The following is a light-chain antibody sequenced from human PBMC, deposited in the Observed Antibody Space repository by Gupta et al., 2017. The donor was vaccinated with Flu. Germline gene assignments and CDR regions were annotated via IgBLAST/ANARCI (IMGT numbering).Light chain of an antibody. CDR3: QQYCGSPFT. V-gene: IGKV3-20*01. Sequence: EIVLTQSPGTLSLSPGERATLSCRASQSVSSSYLAWYQQKPGQAPRLLIYGASSRATGIPDRFSGSGSGTDFTLTISRLEPEDFAVYYCQQYCGSPFTFGGGTKLEIK. CDR2: GAS. J-gene: IGKJ4*01. CDR1: QSVSSSY.